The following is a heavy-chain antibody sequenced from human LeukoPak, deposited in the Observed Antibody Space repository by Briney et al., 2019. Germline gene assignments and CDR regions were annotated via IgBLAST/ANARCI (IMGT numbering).Heavy chain of an antibody. D-gene: IGHD3-10*02. CDR1: GFTFSSYA. CDR2: ISGSGGST. J-gene: IGHJ4*02. CDR3: ALFGELPKGGFDY. V-gene: IGHV3-23*01. Sequence: GGSLRLSCAASGFTFSSYAMSWVRQAPGKGLEWVSAISGSGGSTYYADSVKGRFTISRDNSKNTLYLQMNSLRAEDTAVYYCALFGELPKGGFDYWGQGTLVTVSS.